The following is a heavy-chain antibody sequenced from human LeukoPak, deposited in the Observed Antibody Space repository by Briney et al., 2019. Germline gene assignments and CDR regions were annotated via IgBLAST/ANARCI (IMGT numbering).Heavy chain of an antibody. D-gene: IGHD2-21*01. CDR2: IYHSGST. CDR3: ARHSPVIVVVIATLYYFDY. J-gene: IGHJ4*02. CDR1: GYSISSGYY. V-gene: IGHV4-38-2*01. Sequence: PSETLSLTCAVSGYSISSGYYWGWIRQPPGKGLEWIGRIYHSGSTYYNPSLKSRVTISVDTSKNQFSLKLSSVTAADTAVYYCARHSPVIVVVIATLYYFDYWGQGTLVTVSS.